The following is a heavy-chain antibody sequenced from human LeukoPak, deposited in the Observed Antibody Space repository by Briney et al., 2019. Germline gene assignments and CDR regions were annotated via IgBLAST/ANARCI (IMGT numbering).Heavy chain of an antibody. J-gene: IGHJ4*02. CDR2: VISALGKA. V-gene: IGHV1-69*04. CDR1: GGTFSSYA. CDR3: ARNREYSSSWYAFDY. Sequence: ASVKVSCKASGGTFSSYAFSWVRQAPGQGLEWMGRVISALGKANYAEKFQDRVTITADNTTTAAYMELSSLRSDDTAVYYCARNREYSSSWYAFDYWGQGTLVTVSS. D-gene: IGHD6-13*01.